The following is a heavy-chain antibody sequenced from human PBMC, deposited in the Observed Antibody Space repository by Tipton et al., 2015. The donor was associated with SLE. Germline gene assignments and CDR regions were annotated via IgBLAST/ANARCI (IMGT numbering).Heavy chain of an antibody. CDR1: GGSISSYY. CDR2: IYYSGST. Sequence: LRLSCTVSGGSISSYYWSWIRQHPGKGLEWIGYIYYSGSTYYNPSLKSRVTISVDTSKNQFSLKLSSVTAADTAVYYCARDRIAAAGPKGMDVWGQGTTVTVSS. J-gene: IGHJ6*02. V-gene: IGHV4-31*03. CDR3: ARDRIAAAGPKGMDV. D-gene: IGHD6-13*01.